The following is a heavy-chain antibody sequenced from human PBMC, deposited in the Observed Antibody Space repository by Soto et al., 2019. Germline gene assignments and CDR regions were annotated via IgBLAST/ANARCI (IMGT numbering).Heavy chain of an antibody. CDR3: THCRGESCHGGYFGMDV. D-gene: IGHD2-15*01. CDR1: GFTFSSYE. Sequence: GGSLRLSCAASGFTFSSYEMNWVRQAPGKGLEWVSYISSSGSTIYYADSVKGRFTISRDNAKNSLYLQMSSLRAEDTAVYYCTHCRGESCHGGYFGMDVWGQGKTVTVS. V-gene: IGHV3-48*03. J-gene: IGHJ6*02. CDR2: ISSSGSTI.